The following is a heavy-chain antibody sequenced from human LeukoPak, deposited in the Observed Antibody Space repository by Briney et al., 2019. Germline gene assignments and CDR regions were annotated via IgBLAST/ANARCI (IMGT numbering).Heavy chain of an antibody. CDR3: ARGLRFLEGGYFDY. J-gene: IGHJ4*02. D-gene: IGHD3-3*01. V-gene: IGHV1-18*01. CDR2: ISAYNGNT. Sequence: ASVKVSCKASGGTFSSYAISWVRQAPGQGLEWMGWISAYNGNTNYAQKLQGRVTMTTDTSTSTAYMELRSLRSDDTAVYYCARGLRFLEGGYFDYWGQETLVTVSS. CDR1: GGTFSSYA.